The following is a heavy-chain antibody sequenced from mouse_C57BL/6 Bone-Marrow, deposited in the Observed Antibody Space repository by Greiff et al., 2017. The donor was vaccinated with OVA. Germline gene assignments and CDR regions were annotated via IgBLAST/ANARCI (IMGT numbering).Heavy chain of an antibody. J-gene: IGHJ2*01. CDR1: GFTFSDYY. CDR2: ISNGGGST. CDR3: ARHIYFDY. V-gene: IGHV5-12*01. Sequence: EVQRVESGGGLVQPGGSLKLSCAASGFTFSDYYMYWVRQTPEKRLEWVAYISNGGGSTYYPDTVKGRFTISRDNAKNTLYLQMSRLKSEDTAMYYCARHIYFDYWGQGTTLTVSS.